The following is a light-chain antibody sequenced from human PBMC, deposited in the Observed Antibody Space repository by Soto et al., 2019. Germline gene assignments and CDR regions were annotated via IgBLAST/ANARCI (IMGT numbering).Light chain of an antibody. J-gene: IGKJ4*01. V-gene: IGKV1-39*01. CDR1: QTISSY. Sequence: DIQMTQSPSSLSASVGDRVTITCRASQTISSYLNWYQQKPGKAPKLLIYTASNLQSGVPSRFSGRGSGTDFTLTISSLQPEDFATYYCQQTYDTPALTFGGGTKVEIK. CDR2: TAS. CDR3: QQTYDTPALT.